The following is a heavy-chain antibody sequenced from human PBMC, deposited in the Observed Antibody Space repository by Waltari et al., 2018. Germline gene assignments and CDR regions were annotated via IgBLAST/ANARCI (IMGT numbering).Heavy chain of an antibody. CDR2: ISQGGST. J-gene: IGHJ6*02. CDR3: ARGPMLDYGADSGHYYYGLDV. Sequence: QVQLQQWGEGLLKPSETLSLTCAVYGESLRDSSWPWIRRPPGAGLGGSGEISQGGSTNYNPSLKSRVTISVDTSKKQFSLKLSSVTAADTAVYYCARGPMLDYGADSGHYYYGLDVWGQGTTVTVSS. D-gene: IGHD4-17*01. CDR1: GESLRDSS. V-gene: IGHV4-34*01.